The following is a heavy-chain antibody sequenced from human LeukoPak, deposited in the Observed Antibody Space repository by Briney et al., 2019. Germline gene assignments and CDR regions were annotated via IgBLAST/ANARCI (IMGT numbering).Heavy chain of an antibody. D-gene: IGHD3-16*01. V-gene: IGHV1-18*01. J-gene: IGHJ5*02. Sequence: APVKVSCKASGYTVIPSVISRVRQAPGHGREGVGWISAYNGNTKYAQKLQGRVTMTTDTSTSTAYTELRSVRSVDPAVFSCARMWVMGITFGWVPMGWFDLWGQRTVVTVSS. CDR2: ISAYNGNT. CDR3: ARMWVMGITFGWVPMGWFDL. CDR1: GYTVIPSV.